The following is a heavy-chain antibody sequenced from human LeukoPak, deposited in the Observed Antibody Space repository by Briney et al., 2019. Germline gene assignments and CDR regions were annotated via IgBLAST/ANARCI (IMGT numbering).Heavy chain of an antibody. CDR1: GCSFSSYG. J-gene: IGHJ4*02. D-gene: IGHD1-26*01. V-gene: IGHV3-30*02. CDR2: IRSDGSNK. CDR3: ARILANAWEELGY. Sequence: WWALRLSCAGSGCSFSSYGMHWVRQAPGKGLEWMAFIRSDGSNKYYADSVKGRFTIFRDNSKNTLYPQMNSLRPEDTAVCYCARILANAWEELGYWGQGTLVTVSS.